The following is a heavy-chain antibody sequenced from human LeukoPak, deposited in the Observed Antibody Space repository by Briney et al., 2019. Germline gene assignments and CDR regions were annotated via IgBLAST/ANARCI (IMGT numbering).Heavy chain of an antibody. V-gene: IGHV1-2*02. J-gene: IGHJ4*02. D-gene: IGHD2-2*01. Sequence: ASVTVSFTASGYTFTFYFMHWVRQAPGPGLEWMGWINPNSGGTNYAQKFQGRVTMTRDTSISTAYMELSRLRSDDTAVYYCASSIVYCSSTSCYFNWGQGTLVTVSS. CDR3: ASSIVYCSSTSCYFN. CDR1: GYTFTFYF. CDR2: INPNSGGT.